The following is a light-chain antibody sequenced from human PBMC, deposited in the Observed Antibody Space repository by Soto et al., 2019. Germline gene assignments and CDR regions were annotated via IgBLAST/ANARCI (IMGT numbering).Light chain of an antibody. CDR1: QSVSTY. CDR2: DAS. Sequence: EIVLTQSPATLSVSPGERATLSCWASQSVSTYLAWYQQKPGQAPRLLIYDASNRATGIPARFSGSGSGTDVTLTISSLEPEDFAVYYCQQRGNWPLTFGQGTRLEIK. CDR3: QQRGNWPLT. J-gene: IGKJ5*01. V-gene: IGKV3-11*01.